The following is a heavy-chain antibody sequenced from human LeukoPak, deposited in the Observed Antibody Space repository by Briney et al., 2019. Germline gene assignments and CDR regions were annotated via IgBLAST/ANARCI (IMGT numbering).Heavy chain of an antibody. D-gene: IGHD5-12*01. CDR2: IGSSGSPI. Sequence: GGSLRLSCAASGFTFSDYYMTWIRQAPGKGLEWVSFIGSSGSPIFYADSVKGRFSMSRDNAKNSLYLQMNSLRAEDTAVYYCAKDLDIVATITGNWGQGTLVTVSS. J-gene: IGHJ4*02. V-gene: IGHV3-11*01. CDR3: AKDLDIVATITGN. CDR1: GFTFSDYY.